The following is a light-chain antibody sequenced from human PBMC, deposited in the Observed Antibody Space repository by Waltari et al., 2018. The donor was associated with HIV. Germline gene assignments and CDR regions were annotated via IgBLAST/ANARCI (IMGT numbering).Light chain of an antibody. J-gene: IGLJ3*02. CDR1: RSSARRYSL. CDR3: CSYAGSSTWV. V-gene: IGLV2-23*02. CDR2: EVS. Sequence: ALTPPAPVSEPPGQPIPIPGTGTRSSARRYSLVSWYQQHPGKAPNLMIYEVSTRPSGVSNRFSGSKSGNTASLTISGRQAEDEADYYCCSYAGSSTWVFGGGTKLTVL.